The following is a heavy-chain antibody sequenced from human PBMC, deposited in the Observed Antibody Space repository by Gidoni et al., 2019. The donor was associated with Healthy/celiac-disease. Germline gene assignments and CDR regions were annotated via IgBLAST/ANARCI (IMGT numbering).Heavy chain of an antibody. J-gene: IGHJ4*02. CDR2: INHSGST. CDR1: GGSFIGYY. V-gene: IGHV4-34*01. Sequence: QVQLQQWGAGLLKPSATLSLTCAVYGGSFIGYYWSWIRQPPGKGLEWIGEINHSGSTNYKPSLKSRVTISVDTSKNQFSLKLSSVTAADTDVYYCATTYYYDSSGLYYFDYWGQGTLVTVSS. D-gene: IGHD3-22*01. CDR3: ATTYYYDSSGLYYFDY.